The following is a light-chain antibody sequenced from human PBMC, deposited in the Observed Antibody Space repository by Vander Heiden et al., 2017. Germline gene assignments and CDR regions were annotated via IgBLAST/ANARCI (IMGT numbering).Light chain of an antibody. J-gene: IGKJ4*01. CDR1: QSVYSY. CDR2: DAS. CDR3: QQRSNWPLT. V-gene: IGKV3-11*01. Sequence: EIVLTQSPATLSVSPGERATLSCRASQSVYSYLAWYQQKPGQAPRLLIYDASNRATGTPARFSGSGSGTDFTLTISSLQPEDFAVYYCQQRSNWPLTFGGGTKVEIK.